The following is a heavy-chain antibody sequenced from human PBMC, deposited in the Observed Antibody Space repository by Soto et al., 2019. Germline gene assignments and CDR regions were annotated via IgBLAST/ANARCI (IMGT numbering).Heavy chain of an antibody. Sequence: QVQLVQSGAEVKKPGASVNVSCKTSGYSFSNSGINWVRQAPGHGLEWRGWISGYTGKALYAREFQGRLTMTTDTSASTACMELRSLKSDDTAVYFCARGGVVVVLPDSSSLVGNWFDRWGQGTLVTVSS. J-gene: IGHJ5*02. D-gene: IGHD2-8*02. CDR1: GYSFSNSG. CDR3: ARGGVVVVLPDSSSLVGNWFDR. CDR2: ISGYTGKA. V-gene: IGHV1-18*01.